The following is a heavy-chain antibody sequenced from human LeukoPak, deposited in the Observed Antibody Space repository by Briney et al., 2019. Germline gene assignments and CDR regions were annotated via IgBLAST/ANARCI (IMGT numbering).Heavy chain of an antibody. CDR3: AKDHKYRIAAAGRGWYFDY. Sequence: GASVKVSCKVSGYTLTELSMHWVRQAPGKGLEWMGGFDPEDGETIYAQKFQGRVTMTEDTSTDTAYMELSSLRSEDTAVYYCAKDHKYRIAAAGRGWYFDYWGQGTLVTVSS. D-gene: IGHD6-13*01. V-gene: IGHV1-24*01. J-gene: IGHJ4*02. CDR2: FDPEDGET. CDR1: GYTLTELS.